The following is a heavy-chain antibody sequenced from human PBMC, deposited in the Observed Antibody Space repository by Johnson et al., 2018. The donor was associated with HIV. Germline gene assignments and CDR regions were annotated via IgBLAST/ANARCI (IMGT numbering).Heavy chain of an antibody. D-gene: IGHD4-17*01. J-gene: IGHJ3*02. CDR2: IWYDGSRK. CDR1: GFTFSSYW. V-gene: IGHV3-30*02. Sequence: QVRLVESGGGLVQPGGSLRLSCAASGFTFSSYWMHWVRQGPGKGLEWVAFIWYDGSRKYYPDSVKGRFTISRVNSKNMLYLQMNSLRVEDTAVYYCVKEASRGTVTQAPDAFDIWGQGTVVTVSS. CDR3: VKEASRGTVTQAPDAFDI.